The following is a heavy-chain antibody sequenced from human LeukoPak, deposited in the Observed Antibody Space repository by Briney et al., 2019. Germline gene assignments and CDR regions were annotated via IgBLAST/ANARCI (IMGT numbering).Heavy chain of an antibody. J-gene: IGHJ4*02. D-gene: IGHD5-18*01. Sequence: ASVKVSCKASGYTFTGYYMHWVRQAPGQGLEWMGWNNPNSGGTKYAQKFQGRVTMTRDTSISTAYMELSRLRSDDTAVYYCARETRGGYSAWFEDYWGQGTLVTVSS. CDR1: GYTFTGYY. CDR3: ARETRGGYSAWFEDY. CDR2: NNPNSGGT. V-gene: IGHV1-2*02.